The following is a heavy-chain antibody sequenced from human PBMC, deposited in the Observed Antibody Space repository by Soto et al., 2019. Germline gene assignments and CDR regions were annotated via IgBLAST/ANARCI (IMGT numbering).Heavy chain of an antibody. CDR2: ISYDGSNK. V-gene: IGHV3-30*18. CDR3: AKGGVYSYGQFDY. D-gene: IGHD5-18*01. J-gene: IGHJ4*02. Sequence: ESGGGVVQPGRSLRLSCAASGFTFSSYGMHWVRQAPGKGLEWVAVISYDGSNKYYADSVKGRFTISRDNSKNTLYLQMNSLRAEDTAVYYCAKGGVYSYGQFDYWGQGTLVTVSS. CDR1: GFTFSSYG.